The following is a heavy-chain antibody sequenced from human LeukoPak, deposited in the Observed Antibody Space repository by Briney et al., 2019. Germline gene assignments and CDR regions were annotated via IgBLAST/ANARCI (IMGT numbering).Heavy chain of an antibody. CDR1: RFTFSHYA. D-gene: IGHD3-10*01. J-gene: IGHJ5*02. CDR2: ISSSGSTI. Sequence: GGSLRLSCAASRFTFSHYAMSWVRQAPGKGLEWVSYISSSGSTIYYADSVKGRFTISRDNAKNSLYLQMNSLRAEDTAVYYCAKLWLMEFNWFDPWGQGTLVTVSS. V-gene: IGHV3-48*03. CDR3: AKLWLMEFNWFDP.